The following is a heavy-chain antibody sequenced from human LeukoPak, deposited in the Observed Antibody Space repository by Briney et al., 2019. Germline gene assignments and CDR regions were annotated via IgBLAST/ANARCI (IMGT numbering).Heavy chain of an antibody. D-gene: IGHD6-19*01. V-gene: IGHV3-23*01. J-gene: IGHJ6*03. CDR2: ISGSGGST. Sequence: PGGSLRLSCAASGFTFSSYAMSWVRQAPGKGLEGVSAISGSGGSTYYADSVKGRFTISRDNSKNTLYLQMNSLRAEDTAVYYCAKHSIAVAGVYYYYMDVWGKGTTVTVSS. CDR3: AKHSIAVAGVYYYYMDV. CDR1: GFTFSSYA.